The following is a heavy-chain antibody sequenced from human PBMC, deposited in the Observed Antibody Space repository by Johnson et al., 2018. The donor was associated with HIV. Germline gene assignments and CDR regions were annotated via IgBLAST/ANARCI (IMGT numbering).Heavy chain of an antibody. Sequence: QMLLVESGGGLVQPGGSLRLSCAASGFTVSSNYMSWVRQAPGKGLEWVAVIWYDGSNKYYADSVRGRFTISRDNSKNTLYLQMNSLRAEDTAVYYSGKDRAVAVKGHDAFDIWGQGTMVTVSS. CDR1: GFTVSSNY. V-gene: IGHV3-30*02. CDR2: IWYDGSNK. CDR3: GKDRAVAVKGHDAFDI. D-gene: IGHD6-19*01. J-gene: IGHJ3*02.